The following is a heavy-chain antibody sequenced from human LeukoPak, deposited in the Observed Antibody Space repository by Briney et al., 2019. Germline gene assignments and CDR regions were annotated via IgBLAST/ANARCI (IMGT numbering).Heavy chain of an antibody. V-gene: IGHV1-2*02. Sequence: ASVKVSCKASGYTFTSYAMDWVRQAPGQGLEWMGWINPNSGGTNYAQKFQGRVTMTRDTSISTAYMELSRLRSDDTAVYYCARDQKVGANYDGFDPWGQGTLVTVSS. CDR3: ARDQKVGANYDGFDP. D-gene: IGHD1-26*01. J-gene: IGHJ5*02. CDR1: GYTFTSYA. CDR2: INPNSGGT.